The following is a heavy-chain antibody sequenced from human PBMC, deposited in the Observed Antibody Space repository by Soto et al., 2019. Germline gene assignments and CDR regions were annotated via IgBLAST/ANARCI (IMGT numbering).Heavy chain of an antibody. CDR2: IYVSGST. J-gene: IGHJ4*02. Sequence: SETLSLTCTVSGGSISSYYWSWIRQPAGKGLEWIGRIYVSGSTNYNPSLKSRVTMSVDMSKNQFSLRLSSVTAADTAVYFCARGGNRYSNVASGVGGFDFWGQGPPVTVSS. CDR3: ARGGNRYSNVASGVGGFDF. CDR1: GGSISSYY. V-gene: IGHV4-4*07. D-gene: IGHD5-12*01.